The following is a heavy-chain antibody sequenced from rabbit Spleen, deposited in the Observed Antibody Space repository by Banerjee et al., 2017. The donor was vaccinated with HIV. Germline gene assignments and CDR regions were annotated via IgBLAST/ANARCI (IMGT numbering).Heavy chain of an antibody. V-gene: IGHV1S45*01. J-gene: IGHJ3*01. CDR3: ARDYSNDGAYYLHL. CDR1: GVSLNDKDV. CDR2: INIVTGKA. Sequence: QEQLEESGGGLVKPEGSLTLTCKASGVSLNDKDVMCWVRQAPGKGLEWIACINIVTGKAVYANWVDGRFTISKTSSTTVTLQMTSLTAADTATYFCARDYSNDGAYYLHLWGQGTLVTVS. D-gene: IGHD1-1*01.